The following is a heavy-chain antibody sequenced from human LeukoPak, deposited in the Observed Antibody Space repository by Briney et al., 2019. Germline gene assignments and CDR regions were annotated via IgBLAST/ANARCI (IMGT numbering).Heavy chain of an antibody. J-gene: IGHJ3*02. D-gene: IGHD2-21*01. CDR3: AIAIVVVDAFDI. Sequence: ASVKVSCKASGYTFTSYYMHWVRQAPGQGLEWMGVIKPSGGSTIYAQNFQGRVTMTRDTSTSTVYMELSSLRSEDTAVYYCAIAIVVVDAFDIWGQGTMVTVSS. CDR1: GYTFTSYY. CDR2: IKPSGGST. V-gene: IGHV1-46*01.